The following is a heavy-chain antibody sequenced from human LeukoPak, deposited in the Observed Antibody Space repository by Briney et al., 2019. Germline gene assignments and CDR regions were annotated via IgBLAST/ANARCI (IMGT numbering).Heavy chain of an antibody. CDR2: ISAYNGNT. V-gene: IGHV1-18*01. CDR1: GYTFTSYG. CDR3: ARAGEDIVVVPAAIRGSYFDY. J-gene: IGHJ4*02. Sequence: GASVKVSCKASGYTFTSYGISWVRQAPGQGLEWMGWISAYNGNTNYAQKLLGRVTMTTDTSTSTAYMELRSLRSDDTAVYYCARAGEDIVVVPAAIRGSYFDYWGQGTLVTVSS. D-gene: IGHD2-2*01.